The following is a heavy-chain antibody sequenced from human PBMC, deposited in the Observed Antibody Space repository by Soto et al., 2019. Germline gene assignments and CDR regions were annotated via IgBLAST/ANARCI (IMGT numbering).Heavy chain of an antibody. CDR3: ARAHLPYYDFWSGSTNWFDP. D-gene: IGHD3-3*01. CDR2: ISYDGSNK. V-gene: IGHV3-30-3*01. J-gene: IGHJ5*02. CDR1: GFTFRSYA. Sequence: GGSLRLSCAAPGFTFRSYAMHWVRQAPGKGLEWLAVISYDGSNKYYADSVKGRFTIPRDNSKNTLYLQMNSLRAEDTAVYYCARAHLPYYDFWSGSTNWFDPWGQGTLVTVSS.